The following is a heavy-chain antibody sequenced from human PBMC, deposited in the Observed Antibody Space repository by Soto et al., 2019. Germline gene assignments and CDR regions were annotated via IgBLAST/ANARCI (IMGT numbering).Heavy chain of an antibody. J-gene: IGHJ4*02. D-gene: IGHD6-19*01. V-gene: IGHV4-59*01. CDR3: ARSVAVPGAHIDY. CDR2: VYYTGST. Sequence: SETLSLTCIVSGGSISGSCWSWIRQSPGKGLEWLGYVYYTGSTNYSPSLRSRVSISVDTSKNEFSLRLSSVTAADTAVYFCARSVAVPGAHIDYWGQGTQVTVSS. CDR1: GGSISGSC.